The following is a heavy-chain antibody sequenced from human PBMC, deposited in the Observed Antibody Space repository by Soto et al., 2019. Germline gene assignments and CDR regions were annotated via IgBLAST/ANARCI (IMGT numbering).Heavy chain of an antibody. CDR2: ISDAGSSK. V-gene: IGHV3-30*18. CDR3: AKDRWGDFGDLNLPGY. CDR1: GFTFSSFG. D-gene: IGHD4-17*01. Sequence: QVLLVESGGGVVQPGRSLRISCAGSGFTFSSFGMHWVRQAPGKGLEWVAVISDAGSSKHYADSLKGRFTISRDNSNNTLDLQMDSQGPEDTAVYYCAKDRWGDFGDLNLPGYWGQGTLVTVSS. J-gene: IGHJ4*02.